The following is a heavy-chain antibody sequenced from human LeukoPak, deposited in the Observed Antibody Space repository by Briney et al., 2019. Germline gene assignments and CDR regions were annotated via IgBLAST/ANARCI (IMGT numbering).Heavy chain of an antibody. J-gene: IGHJ4*02. CDR3: ATTIGGYNYGPSFDY. CDR2: ISGSGGST. D-gene: IGHD5-18*01. Sequence: GGSLRLSCAASGFTFSSYAMNWVRQAPGKGLEWVSVISGSGGSTHYADSVKGRFTISRDNSKNTLYLQMNSLRAEDTAVYYCATTIGGYNYGPSFDYWGQGTLVTVSS. V-gene: IGHV3-23*01. CDR1: GFTFSSYA.